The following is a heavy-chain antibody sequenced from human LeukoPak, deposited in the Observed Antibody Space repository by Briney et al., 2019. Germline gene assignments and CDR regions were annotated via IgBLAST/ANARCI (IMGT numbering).Heavy chain of an antibody. J-gene: IGHJ4*02. D-gene: IGHD6-19*01. CDR3: ARYLYSSVLDY. CDR1: GYSISSGYY. CDR2: SGST. Sequence: PSETLSLTCTVSGYSISSGYYWGWIRQPPGKGLEWIGSGSTYYNPSLKSRVTISVDTSKNQFSLKLSSVTAADTAVYYCARYLYSSVLDYWGQGTLVTVSS. V-gene: IGHV4-38-2*02.